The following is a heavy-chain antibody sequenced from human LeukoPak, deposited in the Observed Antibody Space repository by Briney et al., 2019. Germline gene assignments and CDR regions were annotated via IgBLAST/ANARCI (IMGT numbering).Heavy chain of an antibody. Sequence: PSETLSLTCTVSGDSISSSSYYWGWIRQPPGKGLEWIGSIYYSGSTYYNPSLKSRVTISVDLSKNHLSLKLSSVTAADTAVYYCARVEAVAGTGDYWGQGTLVTVSS. CDR1: GDSISSSSYY. J-gene: IGHJ4*02. D-gene: IGHD6-19*01. CDR2: IYYSGST. V-gene: IGHV4-39*02. CDR3: ARVEAVAGTGDY.